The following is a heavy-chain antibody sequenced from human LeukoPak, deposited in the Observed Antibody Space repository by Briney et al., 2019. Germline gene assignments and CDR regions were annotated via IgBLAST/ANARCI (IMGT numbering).Heavy chain of an antibody. CDR2: IYGGGTT. CDR3: ARAIQFGGYLDF. J-gene: IGHJ4*02. CDR1: GFTVSSNY. D-gene: IGHD2-15*01. V-gene: IGHV3-53*01. Sequence: PGGSLRLSCAASGFTVSSNYMSWVRQAPGKGLEWVSVIYGGGTTYYADSVKGRFTISRDNSKNTLYLQMNSLRAEDTAVYYCARAIQFGGYLDFWGQGTLVTVYS.